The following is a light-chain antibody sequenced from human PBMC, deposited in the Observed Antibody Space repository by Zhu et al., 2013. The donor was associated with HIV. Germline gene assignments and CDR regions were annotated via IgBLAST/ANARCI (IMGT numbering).Light chain of an antibody. J-gene: IGLJ2*01. CDR1: SSDVGGYDY. CDR2: DTN. CDR3: GTWDNSLSAVV. Sequence: QSVLTQPASVSGSPGQSITISCTGTSSDVGGYDYVSWYQQLPGTAPKLLIYDTNKRPSGIPDRFSGSKSGTSATLGITGLQTGDEADYYCGTWDNSLSAVVFGGGTKLTVL. V-gene: IGLV1-51*01.